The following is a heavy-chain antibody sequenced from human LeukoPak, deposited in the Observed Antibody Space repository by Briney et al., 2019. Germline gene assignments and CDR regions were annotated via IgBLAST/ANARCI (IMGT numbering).Heavy chain of an antibody. D-gene: IGHD3-22*01. V-gene: IGHV4-59*01. J-gene: IGHJ4*02. CDR1: GGSISSYY. Sequence: SETLSLTCTVSGGSISSYYWSWIRQPPGKGLEWIGYMYYSGSTNYNPSLKSRVTISVDTSKNQFSLKLSSVTAADTAVYYCARVRALSYYDSSGDLYYFDYWGQGTLVTVSS. CDR2: MYYSGST. CDR3: ARVRALSYYDSSGDLYYFDY.